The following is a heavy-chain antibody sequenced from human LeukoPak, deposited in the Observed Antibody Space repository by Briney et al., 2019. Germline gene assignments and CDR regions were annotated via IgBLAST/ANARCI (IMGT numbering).Heavy chain of an antibody. Sequence: SETLSLTCAVYGGSFSGYYWSWIRQPPGKGLEWIGEINHSGSTNYNPSLKSRVTISVDTSKNQFSLKLSSVTAADTAVYYCARVGDSSGYYYGITVYFQHWGQGTLVTVSS. V-gene: IGHV4-34*01. J-gene: IGHJ1*01. CDR3: ARVGDSSGYYYGITVYFQH. D-gene: IGHD3-22*01. CDR1: GGSFSGYY. CDR2: INHSGST.